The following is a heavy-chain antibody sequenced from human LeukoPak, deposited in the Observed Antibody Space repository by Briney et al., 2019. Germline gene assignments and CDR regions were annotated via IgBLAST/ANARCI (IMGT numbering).Heavy chain of an antibody. V-gene: IGHV4-34*01. CDR3: ARHEKRGARSIGLDY. Sequence: SETLSLTCAVYGGSFSGYYRSWIRQPPGKGLEWIGEINHSGSTNYNPSLKSRVTISVDTSKNQFSLKLSSVTAADTAVYYCARHEKRGARSIGLDYWGQGTLVTVSS. CDR1: GGSFSGYY. CDR2: INHSGST. D-gene: IGHD3-10*01. J-gene: IGHJ4*02.